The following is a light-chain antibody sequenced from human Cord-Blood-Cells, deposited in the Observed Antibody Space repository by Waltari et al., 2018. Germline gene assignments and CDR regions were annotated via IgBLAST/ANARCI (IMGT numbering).Light chain of an antibody. V-gene: IGLV2-8*01. J-gene: IGLJ3*02. CDR1: SSDVGGYNY. CDR2: EVS. CDR3: SSYAGSNKRV. Sequence: QSALTQPPSASGSPGQSVTISCTGTSSDVGGYNYVSWYQQHPGKAPKLMIYEVSKLPSGVPDRFSGSTSGNTASLTVSGLQAEDEADYYCSSYAGSNKRVFGGGTKLTVL.